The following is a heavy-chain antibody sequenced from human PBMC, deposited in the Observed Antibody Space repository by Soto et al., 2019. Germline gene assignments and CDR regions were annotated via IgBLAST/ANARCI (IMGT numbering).Heavy chain of an antibody. V-gene: IGHV4-34*01. CDR3: ARGLGRYYDILTGYYRSKGACWFDP. J-gene: IGHJ5*02. CDR1: GGSFSGYY. D-gene: IGHD3-9*01. CDR2: INHSGST. Sequence: SETRSLTCAVYGGSFSGYYWSWIRQPPGKGLEWIGEINHSGSTNYNPSLKSRVTISVDTSKNQFSLKLSSVTAADTAVYYCARGLGRYYDILTGYYRSKGACWFDPWGQGTLVTVSS.